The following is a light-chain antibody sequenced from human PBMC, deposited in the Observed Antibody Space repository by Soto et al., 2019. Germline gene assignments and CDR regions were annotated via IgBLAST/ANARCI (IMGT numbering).Light chain of an antibody. CDR2: EVS. CDR1: SSDVGDYNY. V-gene: IGLV2-14*01. Sequence: QSALTQPASVSGSPGQSITISCTETSSDVGDYNYVSWYQQHPGKAPKLMIYEVSNRPSGVSNRFSGSKSGNTASLTISGLQAEDEADYYCSSYTSSSPVVFGGGTKVTVL. J-gene: IGLJ2*01. CDR3: SSYTSSSPVV.